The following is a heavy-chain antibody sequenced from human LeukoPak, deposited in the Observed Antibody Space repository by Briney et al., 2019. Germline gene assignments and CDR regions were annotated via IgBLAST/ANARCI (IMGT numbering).Heavy chain of an antibody. D-gene: IGHD5-12*01. V-gene: IGHV3-30*02. CDR1: GFTFSSYG. Sequence: GGSLRLSCAASGFTFSSYGMHWVRQAPGKGLEWVAFIRYDGSNKYYADSVKGRFTISRDNSKNTLYLQMNSLRAEDTAVYYCAKGRVSGYEHAFDIWGQGTKVTVSS. CDR2: IRYDGSNK. J-gene: IGHJ3*02. CDR3: AKGRVSGYEHAFDI.